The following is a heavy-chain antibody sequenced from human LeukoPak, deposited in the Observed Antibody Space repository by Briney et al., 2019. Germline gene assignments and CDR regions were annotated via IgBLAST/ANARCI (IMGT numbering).Heavy chain of an antibody. D-gene: IGHD3-10*01. CDR1: GFYFSSYW. V-gene: IGHV3-7*04. CDR2: IKQDGSEK. Sequence: GGSLRLSCAASGFYFSSYWMSWVRQAPGNGLEWVANIKQDGSEKYYVDSVKGRFTISRDNTKNSLYLQMNSLRAEDTAVYYCARFWYGSGSYRVFDYWGQGTLVTVSS. J-gene: IGHJ4*02. CDR3: ARFWYGSGSYRVFDY.